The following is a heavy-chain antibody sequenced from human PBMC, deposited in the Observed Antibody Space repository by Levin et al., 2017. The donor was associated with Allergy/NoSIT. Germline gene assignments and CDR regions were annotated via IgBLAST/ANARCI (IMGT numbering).Heavy chain of an antibody. CDR2: ISSSSSYI. CDR3: ARDYGSGSFNYDYGMDV. Sequence: GGSLRLSCAASGFTFSSYSMNWVRQAPGKGLEWVSSISSSSSYIYYADSVKGRFTISRDNAKNSLYLQMNSLRAEDTAVYYCARDYGSGSFNYDYGMDVWGQGTTVTVSS. D-gene: IGHD3-10*01. J-gene: IGHJ6*02. CDR1: GFTFSSYS. V-gene: IGHV3-21*01.